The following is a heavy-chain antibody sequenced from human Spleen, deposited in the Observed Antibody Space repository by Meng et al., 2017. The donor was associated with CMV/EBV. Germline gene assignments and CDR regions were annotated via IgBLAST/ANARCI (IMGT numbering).Heavy chain of an antibody. D-gene: IGHD1-26*01. Sequence: GESLKISCAASGFTFSDYYMSWIRQAPGKGLEWVAVISYDGSNKYYADSVKGRFTISRDNSKNTLYLQMNSLTAEDTALFYCATSIVGDTGDYWGQGTLVTVSS. J-gene: IGHJ4*02. V-gene: IGHV3-30*03. CDR3: ATSIVGDTGDY. CDR2: ISYDGSNK. CDR1: GFTFSDYY.